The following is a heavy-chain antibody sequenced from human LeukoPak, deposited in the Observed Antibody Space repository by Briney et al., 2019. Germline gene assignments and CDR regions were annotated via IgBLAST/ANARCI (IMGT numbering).Heavy chain of an antibody. CDR3: AREKGLWFGIPGP. D-gene: IGHD3-10*01. Sequence: ASVKVSCKASGYTFTSYYMHWVRQAPGQGLEWMGWINPNSGGTNYAQKFQGRVTMTRDTSISTAYMELSRLRSDDTAVYYCAREKGLWFGIPGPWGQGTLVTVSS. CDR1: GYTFTSYY. V-gene: IGHV1-2*02. J-gene: IGHJ5*02. CDR2: INPNSGGT.